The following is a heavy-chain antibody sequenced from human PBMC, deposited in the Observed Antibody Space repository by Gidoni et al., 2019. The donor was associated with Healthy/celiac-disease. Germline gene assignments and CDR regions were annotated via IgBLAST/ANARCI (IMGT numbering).Heavy chain of an antibody. D-gene: IGHD6-13*01. V-gene: IGHV3-21*01. CDR3: ARGEIAAAGTGDY. Sequence: EVQLVESGGGLVKPGGSLRLSCAASGFTFSSYSMNWVRQAPGKGLEWVSSISSSSSYIYYADSVKGRFTISRDNAKNSLYLQTNSLRAEDTAVYYCARGEIAAAGTGDYWGQGTLVTVSS. J-gene: IGHJ4*02. CDR2: ISSSSSYI. CDR1: GFTFSSYS.